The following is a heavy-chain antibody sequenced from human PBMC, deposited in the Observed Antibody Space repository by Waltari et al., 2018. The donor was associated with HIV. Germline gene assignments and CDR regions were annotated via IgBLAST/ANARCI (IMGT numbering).Heavy chain of an antibody. J-gene: IGHJ3*02. V-gene: IGHV3-66*01. D-gene: IGHD3-22*01. CDR2: IYSGGRT. CDR3: ARDSYDSSGYYRDAFDI. Sequence: EVQLVESGGGLVQPGGSLRLSCAASGFTVSSNYMSWVRQAPGKGLEWVSVIYSGGRTYYADSVKGRFTSSRDNSKNTLYLQMNSLRAEDTAVYYCARDSYDSSGYYRDAFDIWGQGTMVTVSS. CDR1: GFTVSSNY.